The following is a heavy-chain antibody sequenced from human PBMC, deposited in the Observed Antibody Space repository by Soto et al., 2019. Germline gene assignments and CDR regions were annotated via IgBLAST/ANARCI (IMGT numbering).Heavy chain of an antibody. CDR2: IIPIFGTA. V-gene: IGHV1-69*06. CDR1: GATFSSYA. J-gene: IGHJ4*02. CDR3: ARDRPRRAVVTSDDHRTYYFDD. D-gene: IGHD2-21*02. Sequence: SVKVSCKASGATFSSYAISWVRQAPGQGLEWMGGIIPIFGTANYAQKFQGRVTITADKSTSTAYMELSSLRSEDTAVYYCARDRPRRAVVTSDDHRTYYFDDWGQGTPVTVSS.